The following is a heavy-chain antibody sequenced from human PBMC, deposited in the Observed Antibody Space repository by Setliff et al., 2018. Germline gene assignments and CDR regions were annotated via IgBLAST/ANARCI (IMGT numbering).Heavy chain of an antibody. CDR1: GYSFTIFW. CDR3: VRHEGPITAAGNGHFGY. D-gene: IGHD6-13*01. Sequence: GESLKISCEGSGYSFTIFWIGWVRQMPGKGLEWMGIIYPGDSDTRYSPSFQGQVTISADKSISTAYLQWSSLKASDTAMYYCVRHEGPITAAGNGHFGYWGQGTLVTVSS. J-gene: IGHJ4*02. CDR2: IYPGDSDT. V-gene: IGHV5-51*01.